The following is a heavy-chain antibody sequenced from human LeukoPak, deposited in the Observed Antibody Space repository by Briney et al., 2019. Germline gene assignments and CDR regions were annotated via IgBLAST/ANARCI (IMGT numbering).Heavy chain of an antibody. CDR3: ARVPDLDTAMVRSAFDI. CDR2: ISAYNGNT. CDR1: GYTFTSYG. D-gene: IGHD5-18*01. Sequence: ASVKVSCKASGYTFTSYGISWVRQAPGQGLEWMGWISAYNGNTNYAQRLQGRVTMTTDTSTSTAYMELRSLRSDDTAVYYCARVPDLDTAMVRSAFDIWGQGTMVTVSS. J-gene: IGHJ3*02. V-gene: IGHV1-18*01.